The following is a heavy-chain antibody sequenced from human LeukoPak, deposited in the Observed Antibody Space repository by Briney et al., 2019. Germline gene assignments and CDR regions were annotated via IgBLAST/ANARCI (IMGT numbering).Heavy chain of an antibody. Sequence: PSETLSLTCAVYGGSFSGYYWSWIRQPPGKGLEWIGEINHSGSTNDNPSLKSRVTISVDTSKNQFSLKLSSVTAADTAVYYCARADIDVEWLSIDAFDIWGQGTMVTVSS. CDR2: INHSGST. CDR1: GGSFSGYY. D-gene: IGHD3-3*01. J-gene: IGHJ3*02. V-gene: IGHV4-34*01. CDR3: ARADIDVEWLSIDAFDI.